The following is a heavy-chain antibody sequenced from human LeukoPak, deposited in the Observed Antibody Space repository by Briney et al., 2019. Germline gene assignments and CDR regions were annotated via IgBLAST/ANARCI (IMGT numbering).Heavy chain of an antibody. CDR1: GFTFSSYA. Sequence: GASLRLSCAASGFTFSSYAMSWVCQAPGKGLEWVSAISGSGGSTYYADSVKGRFTISRDNSKNTLYLQMNSLRAEDTAVYYCAAPGGSSSSPWFDPWGQGTLVTVSS. V-gene: IGHV3-23*01. D-gene: IGHD6-6*01. CDR2: ISGSGGST. J-gene: IGHJ5*02. CDR3: AAPGGSSSSPWFDP.